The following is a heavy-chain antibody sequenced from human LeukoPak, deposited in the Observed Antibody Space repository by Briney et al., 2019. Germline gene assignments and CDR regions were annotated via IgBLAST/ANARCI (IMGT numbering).Heavy chain of an antibody. Sequence: GASVKVSCKAAGYTFSTYGIIWVRQAPGQGLEWMGWISAYTGNTNYAQNLQGRVTMTTDTSTSTAYMELRSLRSDDTAVYYCARAPMDSSSYYPNDAFDIWGQGTMVTVSS. CDR1: GYTFSTYG. CDR2: ISAYTGNT. CDR3: ARAPMDSSSYYPNDAFDI. V-gene: IGHV1-18*01. D-gene: IGHD3-22*01. J-gene: IGHJ3*02.